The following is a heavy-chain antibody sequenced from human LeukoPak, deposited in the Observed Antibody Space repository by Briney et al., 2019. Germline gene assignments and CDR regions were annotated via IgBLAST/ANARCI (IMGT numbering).Heavy chain of an antibody. Sequence: SETLSLTCTVSGGSISSSSYYWGWIRQPPGKGLEWIGSIYYSGSTYYNPSLKSRVTISVDTSKNQFSLKLSSVTAADTAVYYCARDTVKFDPWGQGTLVTVSS. D-gene: IGHD4-11*01. V-gene: IGHV4-39*07. CDR1: GGSISSSSYY. CDR2: IYYSGST. J-gene: IGHJ5*02. CDR3: ARDTVKFDP.